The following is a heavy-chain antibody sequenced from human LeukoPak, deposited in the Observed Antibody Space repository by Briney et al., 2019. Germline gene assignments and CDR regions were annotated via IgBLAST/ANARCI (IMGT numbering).Heavy chain of an antibody. CDR2: INPSGGST. J-gene: IGHJ4*02. D-gene: IGHD3-10*01. Sequence: ASVKLSCKASGYTFTSYYMHWVRQAPGQGLEWMGIINPSGGSTGYAQKFQGRVTMTRDTSTSTVYMELSSLRSEDTAVYYCAKDQRWFGDLLYMLDYWGQETLVTVSS. CDR3: AKDQRWFGDLLYMLDY. CDR1: GYTFTSYY. V-gene: IGHV1-46*01.